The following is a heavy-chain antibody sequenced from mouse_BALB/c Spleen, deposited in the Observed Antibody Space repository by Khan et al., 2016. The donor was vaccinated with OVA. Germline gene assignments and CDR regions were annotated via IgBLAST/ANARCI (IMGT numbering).Heavy chain of an antibody. D-gene: IGHD3-2*01. CDR2: IDPSDSET. Sequence: QVQLKQSGAELVKPGAPVKLSCKASGYTFTTYWMNWVKQRPGRGLEWIGRIDPSDSETHYNQKFKDKATLTVDKSSSTAYIQLSSLTSEDSAVYYFARTARVRYYFDYWGQGTTLTVSS. J-gene: IGHJ2*01. V-gene: IGHV1-69*02. CDR1: GYTFTTYW. CDR3: ARTARVRYYFDY.